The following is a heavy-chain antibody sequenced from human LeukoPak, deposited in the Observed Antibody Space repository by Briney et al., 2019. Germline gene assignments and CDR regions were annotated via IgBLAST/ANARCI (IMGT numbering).Heavy chain of an antibody. CDR3: ARDLSGSYSDAFDI. CDR2: IYRGGST. V-gene: IGHV3-53*01. CDR1: GFPIKSNY. J-gene: IGHJ3*02. D-gene: IGHD1-26*01. Sequence: PGGSLVPSLAASGFPIKSNYMSGGRPAPGKGRGGVLVIYRGGSTYYADSVKGRFTISRDNSKNTLYLQMNSLRAEDTAVYYCARDLSGSYSDAFDIWGQGTMVTVSS.